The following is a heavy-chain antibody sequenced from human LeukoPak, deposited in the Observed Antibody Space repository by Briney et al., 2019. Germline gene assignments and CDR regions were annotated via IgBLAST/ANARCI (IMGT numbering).Heavy chain of an antibody. Sequence: SETLSLTCAVYGGSFSGYYWSWIRQPPGKGLEWIGEINHSGSTNYNPSLKSRVTISVDTSKNQFSLKLSSVTAADTAVYYCARQKSRSSSWYSRSPFDYWGQGTLVTVSS. CDR3: ARQKSRSSSWYSRSPFDY. V-gene: IGHV4-34*01. D-gene: IGHD6-13*01. CDR2: INHSGST. CDR1: GGSFSGYY. J-gene: IGHJ4*02.